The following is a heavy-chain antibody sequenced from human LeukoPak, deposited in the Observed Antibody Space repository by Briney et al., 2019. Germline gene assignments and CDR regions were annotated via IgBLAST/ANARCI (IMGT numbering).Heavy chain of an antibody. D-gene: IGHD6-13*01. CDR2: INSDGSST. V-gene: IGHV3-74*01. CDR3: AKGGPDSSSWYQSYYYYYYMDV. CDR1: GFTFSNYW. Sequence: GGSLRLSCAASGFTFSNYWMHWVRQAPGKGLVWVSRINSDGSSTNYADSVKGRFTISRDNSKNTLYLQMNSLRAEDTAVYYCAKGGPDSSSWYQSYYYYYYMDVWGKGTTVTISS. J-gene: IGHJ6*03.